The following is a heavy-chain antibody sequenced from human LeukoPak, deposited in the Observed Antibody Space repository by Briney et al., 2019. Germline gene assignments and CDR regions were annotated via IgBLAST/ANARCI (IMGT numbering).Heavy chain of an antibody. J-gene: IGHJ5*02. CDR2: ITGSGGNT. Sequence: PGGSLRLSCAASGFTFSTYAMSWVRQAPGKGLEWVSTITGSGGNTYYADSVKGRFTVSRDNSKNTLNLQMNSLRVEDTAVYHCSKGLAAATTLNWFDPWGQGTLVTVSS. D-gene: IGHD6-13*01. CDR3: SKGLAAATTLNWFDP. CDR1: GFTFSTYA. V-gene: IGHV3-23*01.